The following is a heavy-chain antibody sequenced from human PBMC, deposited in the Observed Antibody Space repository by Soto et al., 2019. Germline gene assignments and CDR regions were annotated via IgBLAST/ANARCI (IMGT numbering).Heavy chain of an antibody. CDR3: ARDRSRTTRYGMDV. CDR2: IWYDGSNK. CDR1: GFTFSSYG. V-gene: IGHV3-33*01. J-gene: IGHJ6*02. D-gene: IGHD1-1*01. Sequence: PGGSLRLSCAASGFTFSSYGMHWVRQAPGKGLEWVAVIWYDGSNKYYADSVKGRFTISRDNSKNTLYPQMNSLRAEDTAVYYCARDRSRTTRYGMDVWGQGTTVTVSS.